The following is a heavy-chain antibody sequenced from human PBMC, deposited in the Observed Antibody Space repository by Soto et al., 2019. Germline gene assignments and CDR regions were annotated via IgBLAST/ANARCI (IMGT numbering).Heavy chain of an antibody. V-gene: IGHV1-69*06. Sequence: SVKVSCKASGGTFSSYVISWVRQAPGQGPEWMGGIIPMYGTVNYAQNFQDRVTIVADTSTSTAYMELSSLRSEDTAVYYCARDLGGCSGGSCRYNWFDPWGQGTLVTVSS. CDR3: ARDLGGCSGGSCRYNWFDP. CDR1: GGTFSSYV. J-gene: IGHJ5*02. CDR2: IIPMYGTV. D-gene: IGHD2-15*01.